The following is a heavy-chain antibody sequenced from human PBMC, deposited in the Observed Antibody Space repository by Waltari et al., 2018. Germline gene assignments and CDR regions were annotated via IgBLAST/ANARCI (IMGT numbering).Heavy chain of an antibody. Sequence: QVQLVQSGAEVKKPGASVKVSCKASGYTFTSYDINWVRQATGQGLEWMGWMNPNRGNTGYAPKFQGRVTVTRNTSISTAYMELSSLRSEDTAVYYCARDKPLWIAAAGRGIDYWGQGTLVTVSS. CDR3: ARDKPLWIAAAGRGIDY. CDR1: GYTFTSYD. J-gene: IGHJ4*02. CDR2: MNPNRGNT. V-gene: IGHV1-8*01. D-gene: IGHD6-13*01.